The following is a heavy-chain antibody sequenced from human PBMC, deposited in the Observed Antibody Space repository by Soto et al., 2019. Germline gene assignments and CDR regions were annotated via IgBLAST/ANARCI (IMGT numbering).Heavy chain of an antibody. CDR1: GFTFDDYA. Sequence: SLRLSCAASGFTFDDYAMHWVRQAPGKGLEWVSGISWNSGSIGYADSVKGRFTISRDNAKNSLYLQMNSLRAEDTALYYCAKDYYGSGSYPALGFGYYGMDVWGQGTTVTVSS. CDR3: AKDYYGSGSYPALGFGYYGMDV. J-gene: IGHJ6*02. CDR2: ISWNSGSI. D-gene: IGHD3-10*01. V-gene: IGHV3-9*01.